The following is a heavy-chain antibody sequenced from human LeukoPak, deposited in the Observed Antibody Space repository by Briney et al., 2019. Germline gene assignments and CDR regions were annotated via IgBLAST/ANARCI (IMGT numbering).Heavy chain of an antibody. CDR3: ARDNPPEGFDP. V-gene: IGHV4-61*02. CDR2: IYTSGST. J-gene: IGHJ5*02. CDR1: GGSISSGSYY. Sequence: SETLSLTCTVSGGSISSGSYYWSWIRQPAGKGLEWIGRIYTSGSTNYNPSPKSRVTISIDTFKNQFSLKLSSVTAADTAIYYCARDNPPEGFDPWGQGTLVTVSS.